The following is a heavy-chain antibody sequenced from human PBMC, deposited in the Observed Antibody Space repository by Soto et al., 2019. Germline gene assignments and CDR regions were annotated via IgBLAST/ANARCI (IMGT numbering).Heavy chain of an antibody. J-gene: IGHJ4*02. CDR2: INPNGGTT. Sequence: ASVKVSCKASGYTFTGYYLHWVRQAPGQDLEWMGWINPNGGTTNSAQKFQGRVTMTGNTSISTAYMELSSLRSEDTAVYYCARGRSSVRYIAARPSPFDYWGQGTLVTVSS. CDR3: ARGRSSVRYIAARPSPFDY. D-gene: IGHD6-6*01. CDR1: GYTFTGYY. V-gene: IGHV1-2*02.